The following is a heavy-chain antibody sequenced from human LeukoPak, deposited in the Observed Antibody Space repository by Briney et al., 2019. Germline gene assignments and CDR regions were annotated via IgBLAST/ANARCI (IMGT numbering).Heavy chain of an antibody. V-gene: IGHV4-39*01. CDR2: IYRGNT. D-gene: IGHD2-8*02. Sequence: SETLSLTCSVSGGSISSINHYWGWIRQPPGKGLEWIGSIYRGNTKYNPSLKSRVTISGDTSKNQLSLNLSFVTAADAAVYYCARYLVGSMRDFWAQGTLVTVSS. CDR3: ARYLVGSMRDF. CDR1: GGSISSINHY. J-gene: IGHJ4*02.